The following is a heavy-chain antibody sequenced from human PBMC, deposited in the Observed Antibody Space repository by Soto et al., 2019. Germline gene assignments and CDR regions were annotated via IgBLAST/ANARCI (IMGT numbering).Heavy chain of an antibody. CDR1: GVSVSGYY. J-gene: IGHJ5*02. V-gene: IGHV4-34*01. Sequence: SETLSLTCAVYGVSVSGYYCNWIRHPPGKGLEWIGEINHTGGNHYNPSLKSRGTMSVDTSKNQFSIGLSSLCAGYAAIYYCATSITGFGLLIPRFDPWGQGTQVTVSS. CDR2: INHTGGN. D-gene: IGHD2-21*01. CDR3: ATSITGFGLLIPRFDP.